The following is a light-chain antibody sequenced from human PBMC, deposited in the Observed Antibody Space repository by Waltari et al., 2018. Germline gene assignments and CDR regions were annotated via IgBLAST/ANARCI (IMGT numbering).Light chain of an antibody. V-gene: IGLV1-40*01. J-gene: IGLJ2*01. Sequence: QSVLTQPPSVSGAPGQRVSLSCPGSSSNIGAGYDVHWYQQIPGTAPKLLLYGSTTRPSGVPYRFSGSKSGPSASLTITGLQAEDDGDYYCQSYDSSRTVVFGGGTKLTVL. CDR1: SSNIGAGYD. CDR2: GST. CDR3: QSYDSSRTVV.